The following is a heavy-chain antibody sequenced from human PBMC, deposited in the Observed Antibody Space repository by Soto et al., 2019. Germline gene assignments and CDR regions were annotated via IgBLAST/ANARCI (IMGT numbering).Heavy chain of an antibody. J-gene: IGHJ3*02. Sequence: SETLSLTCTVSGCSISSGGYYWSWIRQHPGKGLEWIGYIYYSGSTYYNPSLKSRVTISVDTSKNQFSLKLSSVTAADTAVYYCAREYTFADTYYYDRPHDAFDIWGQGTMVTVS. CDR3: AREYTFADTYYYDRPHDAFDI. D-gene: IGHD3-22*01. V-gene: IGHV4-31*03. CDR1: GCSISSGGYY. CDR2: IYYSGST.